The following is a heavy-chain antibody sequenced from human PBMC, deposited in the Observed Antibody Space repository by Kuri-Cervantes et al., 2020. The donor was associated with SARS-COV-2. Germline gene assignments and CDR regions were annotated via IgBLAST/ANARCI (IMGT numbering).Heavy chain of an antibody. D-gene: IGHD3-10*01. CDR2: ISYDGSNK. CDR3: AGTKRGKTYFDY. Sequence: LSLTCAASGFTFSSYAMHWVRQAPGKGLEWVAVISYDGSNKYYADSVKGRFTISRDNSKNTLYLQMNSLRAEDTAVYYCAGTKRGKTYFDYWGQGTLVTVSS. V-gene: IGHV3-30-3*01. J-gene: IGHJ4*02. CDR1: GFTFSSYA.